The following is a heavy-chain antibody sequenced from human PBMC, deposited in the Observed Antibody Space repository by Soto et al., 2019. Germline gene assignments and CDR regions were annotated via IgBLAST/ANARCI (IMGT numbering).Heavy chain of an antibody. CDR2: VSSSSNYI. CDR3: ARDLVGATI. V-gene: IGHV3-21*01. J-gene: IGHJ4*02. CDR1: GFTFSSYS. Sequence: EVQLVESGGGLVKPGGSLRLSCAASGFTFSSYSMNWVRQAPGKGLEWVSSVSSSSNYIYYADSVTGRFTISRDNAKNSLFLQVNSLRAEDTAVYYCARDLVGATIWGQGTLVTVSS. D-gene: IGHD1-26*01.